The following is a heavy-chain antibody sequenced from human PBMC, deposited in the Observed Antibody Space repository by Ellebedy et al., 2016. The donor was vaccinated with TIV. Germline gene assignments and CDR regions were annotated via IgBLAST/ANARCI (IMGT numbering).Heavy chain of an antibody. CDR2: FDPEDGET. CDR1: GYTFTSYG. CDR3: ARDLAAGTIDY. Sequence: ASVKVSCKASGYTFTSYGISWVRQAPGKGLEWMGGFDPEDGETIYAQKFQGRVTMTEDTSTDTAYMELSSLRSEDTAVDYCARDLAAGTIDYWGQGTLVTVSS. V-gene: IGHV1-24*01. J-gene: IGHJ4*02. D-gene: IGHD6-25*01.